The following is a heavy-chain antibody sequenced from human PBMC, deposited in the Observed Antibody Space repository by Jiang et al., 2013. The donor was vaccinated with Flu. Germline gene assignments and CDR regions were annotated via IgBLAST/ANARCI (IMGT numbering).Heavy chain of an antibody. CDR3: ASHRGVVVPAAINGMDV. Sequence: SGAEVKKPGSSVKVSCKASGGTFSSYAISWVRQAPGQGLEWMGRIIPILGIANYAQKFQGRVTITADKSTSTAYMELSSLRSEDTAVYYCASHRGVVVPAAINGMDVWGQGTLVTVSS. J-gene: IGHJ6*02. V-gene: IGHV1-69*04. CDR1: GGTFSSYA. D-gene: IGHD2-2*01. CDR2: IIPILGIA.